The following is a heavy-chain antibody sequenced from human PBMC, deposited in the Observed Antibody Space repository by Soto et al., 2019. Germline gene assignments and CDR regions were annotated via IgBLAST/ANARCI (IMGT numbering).Heavy chain of an antibody. D-gene: IGHD5-18*01. CDR3: ARDQGYSYGYGCDY. CDR1: GGTFSSYA. Sequence: GXSVKVSCKASGGTFSSYAISWVRQAPGQGLEWMGGIIPIFGTANYAQKFQGRVTIAADESTSTAYMELSSLRSEYTAVYYCARDQGYSYGYGCDYWGQGTLVTVSS. V-gene: IGHV1-69*13. J-gene: IGHJ4*02. CDR2: IIPIFGTA.